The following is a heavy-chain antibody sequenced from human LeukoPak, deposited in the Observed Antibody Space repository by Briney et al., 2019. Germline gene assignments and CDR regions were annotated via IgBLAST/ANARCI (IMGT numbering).Heavy chain of an antibody. J-gene: IGHJ3*02. V-gene: IGHV4-4*07. CDR2: IYTSGST. D-gene: IGHD6-13*01. CDR3: ASFGSSSDAFDI. CDR1: GGSISSYY. Sequence: SETLSLTCTVSGGSISSYYWSWIRQPAGKGLEWIGRIYTSGSTNYNPSLKSRVTMSVDTSKNQFSQKLSSVTAADTAVYYCASFGSSSDAFDIWGQGTMVTVSS.